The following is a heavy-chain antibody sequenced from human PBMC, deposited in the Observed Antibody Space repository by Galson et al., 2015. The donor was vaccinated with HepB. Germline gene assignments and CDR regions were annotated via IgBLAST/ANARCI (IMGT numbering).Heavy chain of an antibody. CDR1: GFTFSSYG. Sequence: SLRLSCAASGFTFSSYGMHWVRQAPGKGLEWVAVIWYDGSNKYYADSVKGRFTISRDNSKNTLYLQMNSLRAEDTAVYYCARESRATPDYYGRDVWGQGTTVTVSS. CDR2: IWYDGSNK. CDR3: ARESRATPDYYGRDV. V-gene: IGHV3-33*01. J-gene: IGHJ6*02.